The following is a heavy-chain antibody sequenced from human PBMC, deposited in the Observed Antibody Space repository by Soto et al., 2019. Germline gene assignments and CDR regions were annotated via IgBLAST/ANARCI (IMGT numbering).Heavy chain of an antibody. CDR1: GFTFSDYY. J-gene: IGHJ5*02. D-gene: IGHD3-10*01. V-gene: IGHV3-11*01. Sequence: GGPLRLSCAASGFTFSDYYMSWIRQAPGKGLEWVSYISSSGSTIYYADSVKGRFTISRDNAKNSLYLQMNSLRAEDTAVYYCARDGTMAVRRKGGWFDPWGQGTLVTVSS. CDR3: ARDGTMAVRRKGGWFDP. CDR2: ISSSGSTI.